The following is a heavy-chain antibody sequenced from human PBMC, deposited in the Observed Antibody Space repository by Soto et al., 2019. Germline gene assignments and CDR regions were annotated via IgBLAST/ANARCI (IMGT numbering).Heavy chain of an antibody. CDR1: GGSITTGGYY. Sequence: SETLSLTCTVSGGSITTGGYYWSWIRQLPGKGLEWIGHRYYSESTYYNPSLKSRVSISLDTSKNQFSLKLSFVTAADTAMYYCARTKCSGGSCYSWSLDYWGQGTSVTVSS. J-gene: IGHJ4*02. CDR3: ARTKCSGGSCYSWSLDY. CDR2: RYYSEST. V-gene: IGHV4-31*03. D-gene: IGHD2-15*01.